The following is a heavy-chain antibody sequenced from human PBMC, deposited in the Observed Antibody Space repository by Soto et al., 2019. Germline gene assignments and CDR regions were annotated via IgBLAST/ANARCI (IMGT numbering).Heavy chain of an antibody. D-gene: IGHD1-26*01. CDR3: ARPSGSYSYYYGMDV. J-gene: IGHJ6*02. CDR1: GASIRSFF. CDR2: IYYSVST. Sequence: SETLSLTCTVSGASIRSFFWTWIRQPPGRGLEWNGNIYYSVSTNYNPSLKNRITMSVDTSKNQFSLMLTSVTAADTSVYYCARPSGSYSYYYGMDVWGQGTTVTVSS. V-gene: IGHV4-59*01.